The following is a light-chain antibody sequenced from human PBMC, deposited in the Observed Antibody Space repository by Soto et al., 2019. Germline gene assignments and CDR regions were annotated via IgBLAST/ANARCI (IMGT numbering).Light chain of an antibody. J-gene: IGLJ3*02. CDR2: NNN. CDR3: QSYDNSLPWV. V-gene: IGLV1-40*01. Sequence: QSVLTQPPSVSGAPGQRVIISCTGSSSNIGAGYDVHWYQHLPGTTPKLLIYNNNNRPTGVPDRFYGSNSGASASLAITGLQAEEEADYYCQSYDNSLPWVFGGGTKLTVL. CDR1: SSNIGAGYD.